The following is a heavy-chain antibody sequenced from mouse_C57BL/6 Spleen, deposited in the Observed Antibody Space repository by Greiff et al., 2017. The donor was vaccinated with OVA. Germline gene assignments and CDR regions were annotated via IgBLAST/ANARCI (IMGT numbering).Heavy chain of an antibody. V-gene: IGHV1-62-2*01. D-gene: IGHD2-4*01. CDR2: FYPGSGSI. Sequence: VQLQQSGAELVKPGASVKLSCKASGYTFTEYTIHWVKQRSGQGLEWIGWFYPGSGSIKYNEKFKAKATLTADKSSSTVYMELSRLTSEDSAVYFCARHEGRYDYEAFDYAMDYGGQGTSVTVSS. CDR1: GYTFTEYT. J-gene: IGHJ4*01. CDR3: ARHEGRYDYEAFDYAMDY.